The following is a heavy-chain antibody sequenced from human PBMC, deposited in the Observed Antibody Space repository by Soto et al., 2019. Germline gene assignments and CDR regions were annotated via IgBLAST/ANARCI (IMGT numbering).Heavy chain of an antibody. CDR3: AGDPNQVFWSGYYLT. CDR2: INAGNGNT. CDR1: GYTFTSYA. Sequence: ASVKVSCKASGYTFTSYAMHWVRQAPGQRLEWMGWINAGNGNTKYSQKFQGRVTITRDTSASTAYMELSSLRSEDTAVYYCAGDPNQVFWSGYYLTWGQGTLVTVAS. D-gene: IGHD3-3*01. J-gene: IGHJ5*02. V-gene: IGHV1-3*01.